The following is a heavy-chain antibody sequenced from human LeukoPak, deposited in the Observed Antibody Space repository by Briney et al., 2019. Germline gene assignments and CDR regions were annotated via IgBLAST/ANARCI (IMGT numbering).Heavy chain of an antibody. Sequence: PSETLSLTCTVSGGSISSYYWSWIRQPPGKGLEWIGEINHSGSTNYNPSLKSRVTISVDTSKNQFSLKLSSVTAADTAVYYCARGSAMYSGSYYSFDYWGQGTLVTVSS. D-gene: IGHD1-26*01. CDR1: GGSISSYY. CDR2: INHSGST. CDR3: ARGSAMYSGSYYSFDY. V-gene: IGHV4-34*01. J-gene: IGHJ4*02.